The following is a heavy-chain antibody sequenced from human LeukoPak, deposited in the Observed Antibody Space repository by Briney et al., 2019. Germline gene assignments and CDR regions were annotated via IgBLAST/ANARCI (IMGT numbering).Heavy chain of an antibody. D-gene: IGHD3-22*01. V-gene: IGHV3-11*01. CDR2: ISSSGSTI. J-gene: IGHJ4*02. CDR1: GFTFSDYY. Sequence: KPGGSLRLSCAASGFTFSDYYMSWIRQAPGKGLEWVSYISSSGSTIYYADSVKGRFTISRDNAKNSLYLQMNSLRAEDTAVYYCARDSYYYDSSGYYPDYWGQGTLVTVSS. CDR3: ARDSYYYDSSGYYPDY.